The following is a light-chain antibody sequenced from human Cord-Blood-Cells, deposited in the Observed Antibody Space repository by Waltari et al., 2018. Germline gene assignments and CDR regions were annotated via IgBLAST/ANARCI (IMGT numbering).Light chain of an antibody. CDR1: SGDVGGSNY. V-gene: IGLV2-14*01. CDR3: SSYTSSSTLV. CDR2: DVS. J-gene: IGLJ2*01. Sequence: SALTQPASVSGSPGQSLTLPSTGTSGDVGGSNYVSWYQQPPGKAPKLMIYDVSNRPSGVTNRFSVSKSGNTASLTISGLQAEDEADYYCSSYTSSSTLVFGGGTKLTVL.